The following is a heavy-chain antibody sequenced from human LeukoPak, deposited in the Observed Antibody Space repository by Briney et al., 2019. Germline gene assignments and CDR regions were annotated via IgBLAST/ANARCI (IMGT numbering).Heavy chain of an antibody. Sequence: GGSLRLSCAASGFTFSSYGMHWVRQAPGKGLEWVAFIRYDGSNKYYADSVKGRFTISRDNSKNTLYLQMNGLRAEDTAVYYCAKVGGLAAAGLEYWGQGTVVTVSS. CDR2: IRYDGSNK. CDR3: AKVGGLAAAGLEY. D-gene: IGHD6-13*01. CDR1: GFTFSSYG. J-gene: IGHJ4*02. V-gene: IGHV3-30*02.